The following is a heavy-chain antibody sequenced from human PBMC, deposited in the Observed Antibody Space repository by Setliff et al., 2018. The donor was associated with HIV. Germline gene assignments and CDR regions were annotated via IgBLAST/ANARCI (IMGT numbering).Heavy chain of an antibody. CDR1: DDSFSNYD. CDR2: ISSSGTT. Sequence: PSDTLSLTCVVSDDSFSNYDWTWIRQSPGKALEWIGYISSSGTTTYNPSLRSRVTISIETSNTRFSLWLRSATAADTATYFCARLGRAIDDGGSSLRLDFWGQGMLVTVSS. J-gene: IGHJ4*02. D-gene: IGHD2-21*01. V-gene: IGHV4-4*09. CDR3: ARLGRAIDDGGSSLRLDF.